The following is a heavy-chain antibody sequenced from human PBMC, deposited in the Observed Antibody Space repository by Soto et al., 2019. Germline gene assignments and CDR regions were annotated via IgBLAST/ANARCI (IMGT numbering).Heavy chain of an antibody. J-gene: IGHJ4*02. CDR3: AALSYGSGFIDE. CDR1: GGSISISNW. V-gene: IGHV4-4*02. Sequence: TSETLSLTCAVSGGSISISNWWSWVRRPPGKGLEWIGEVFHSGSTNYNPSLKSRLTISVDKSKNQFSLKLTSVTAADTAVYYCAALSYGSGFIDEWGQGTLVTVSS. CDR2: VFHSGST. D-gene: IGHD3-3*01.